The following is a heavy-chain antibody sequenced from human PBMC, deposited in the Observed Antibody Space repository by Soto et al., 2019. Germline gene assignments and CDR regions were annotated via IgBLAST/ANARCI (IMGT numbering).Heavy chain of an antibody. CDR1: GEALGSGQSY. J-gene: IGHJ6*02. CDR2: TFVTGAT. D-gene: IGHD3-10*01. V-gene: IGHV4-61*01. CDR3: ARGRSDSAGSSFARRMDV. Sequence: QVQLQESGPGLVKSSETLSLICFVSGEALGSGQSYWNWIRQAPGKGLEWIGQTFVTGATKYSASLTTRLTMSVDTSKSQLSLTLTSVTAADSATYFCARGRSDSAGSSFARRMDVWGQGTTVTVSS.